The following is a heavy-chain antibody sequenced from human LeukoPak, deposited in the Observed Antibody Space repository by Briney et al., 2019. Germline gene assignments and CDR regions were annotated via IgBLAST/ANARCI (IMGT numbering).Heavy chain of an antibody. V-gene: IGHV3-53*01. CDR3: ARGAATGPTLGFDY. CDR2: MYTGGTP. J-gene: IGHJ4*02. CDR1: GFSVTNNY. Sequence: GGSLRLSCAASGFSVTNNYITWVRQAPGKGLEWVSVMYTGGTPYYADSVKGRFTISRDISKDTLYLQMTSLRAEDTAVYYCARGAATGPTLGFDYWGQGTLVTVSS. D-gene: IGHD6-13*01.